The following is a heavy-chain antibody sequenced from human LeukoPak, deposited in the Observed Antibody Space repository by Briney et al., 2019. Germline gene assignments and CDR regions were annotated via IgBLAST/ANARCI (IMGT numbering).Heavy chain of an antibody. CDR3: ASGSSGYPPY. V-gene: IGHV3-30*03. CDR2: ISYDGSNK. Sequence: PGGSLRLSCAASGFSFSSYGMHWVRQAPGTGLEWVAVISYDGSNKYYADSVKGRFTISRDNSKNTLYLQMNSLRAEDTAVYYCASGSSGYPPYWGQGTLVTVSS. CDR1: GFSFSSYG. J-gene: IGHJ4*02. D-gene: IGHD3-22*01.